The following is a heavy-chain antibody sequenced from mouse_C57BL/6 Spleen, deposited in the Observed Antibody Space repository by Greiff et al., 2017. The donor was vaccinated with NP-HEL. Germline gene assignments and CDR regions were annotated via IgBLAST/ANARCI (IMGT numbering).Heavy chain of an antibody. CDR1: GFTFSSYA. V-gene: IGHV5-4*01. CDR2: ISDGGSYT. CDR3: ARGRTTVVATRDFDY. J-gene: IGHJ2*01. D-gene: IGHD1-1*01. Sequence: EVQRVESGGGLVKPGGSLKLSCAASGFTFSSYAMSWVRQTPEKRLEWVATISDGGSYTYYPDNVKGRFTISRDNAKNNLYLQMSHLKSEDTAMYYCARGRTTVVATRDFDYWGQGTTLTVSS.